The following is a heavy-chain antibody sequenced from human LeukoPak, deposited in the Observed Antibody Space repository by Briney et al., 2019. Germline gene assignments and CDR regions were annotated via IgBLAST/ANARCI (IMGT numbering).Heavy chain of an antibody. CDR1: GYSFTNYG. J-gene: IGHJ5*02. CDR3: ARGDIVVLPAGIPHNWCDP. V-gene: IGHV1-2*02. Sequence: ASVRVSCKASGYSFTNYGISWVRQAPGQGLEWMGWINPNSGGTNYAQKFQGRVTMTRDTSISTAYMELSGLRSDDTAVYYCARGDIVVLPAGIPHNWCDPWGQGTLVTVSS. CDR2: INPNSGGT. D-gene: IGHD2-2*02.